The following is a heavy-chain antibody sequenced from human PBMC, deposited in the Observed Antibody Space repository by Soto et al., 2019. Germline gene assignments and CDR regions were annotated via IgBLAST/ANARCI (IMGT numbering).Heavy chain of an antibody. Sequence: QVQLVQSGAEVKKPGASLKVSCKASGYTFTGYDTNSLRQATGQGLEWMGWMNPNSGNTGYAQKFQGRVTMTRNTSISTAYMELSSLRSEDAAVYYCARERGGMDVWGQGTTVTVSS. D-gene: IGHD3-10*01. J-gene: IGHJ6*02. V-gene: IGHV1-8*01. CDR1: GYTFTGYD. CDR3: ARERGGMDV. CDR2: MNPNSGNT.